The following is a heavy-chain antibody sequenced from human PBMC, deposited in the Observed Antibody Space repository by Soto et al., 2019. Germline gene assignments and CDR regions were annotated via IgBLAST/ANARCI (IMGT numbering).Heavy chain of an antibody. V-gene: IGHV4-4*07. CDR1: GGSISSYY. J-gene: IGHJ6*02. Sequence: SEPLSLTCTVSGGSISSYYWSWIRQPAGKGLEWIGRIYTSGSTNYNPSLKSRVTMSVDTSKNQFSLKLSSVTAADTAVYYCARGDVRSDYGDYVDYYYGMDVWGQGTTVTVSS. CDR2: IYTSGST. D-gene: IGHD4-17*01. CDR3: ARGDVRSDYGDYVDYYYGMDV.